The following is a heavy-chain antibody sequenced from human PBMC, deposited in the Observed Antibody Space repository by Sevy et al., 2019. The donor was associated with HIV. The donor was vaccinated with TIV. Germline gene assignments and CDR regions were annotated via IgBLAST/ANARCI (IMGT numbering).Heavy chain of an antibody. V-gene: IGHV1-18*04. CDR3: ASDHESRYSYGYNGMDV. CDR1: GYTFTSYG. Sequence: ASVKVSCKASGYTFTSYGISWVRQAPGQGLEWMGWISAYNGNTNYAQKLQGRVTMTTDTSTSTAYMELRSLRSDDTAGYDGASDHESRYSYGYNGMDVWGQGTTVTVSS. CDR2: ISAYNGNT. D-gene: IGHD5-18*01. J-gene: IGHJ6*02.